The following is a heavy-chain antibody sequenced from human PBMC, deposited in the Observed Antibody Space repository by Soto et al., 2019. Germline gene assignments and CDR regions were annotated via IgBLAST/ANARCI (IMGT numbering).Heavy chain of an antibody. CDR3: AREIIVVVPAAVWGVYYYYGMDV. V-gene: IGHV1-69*06. D-gene: IGHD2-2*01. CDR1: GGTFSSYA. Sequence: SVKVSCKASGGTFSSYAISWVRQAPGQGLEWMGGIIPIFGTANYAQKFQGRVTITADKSTSTAYMELSSLRSEDTAVYYCAREIIVVVPAAVWGVYYYYGMDVWGQGTTVTAP. CDR2: IIPIFGTA. J-gene: IGHJ6*02.